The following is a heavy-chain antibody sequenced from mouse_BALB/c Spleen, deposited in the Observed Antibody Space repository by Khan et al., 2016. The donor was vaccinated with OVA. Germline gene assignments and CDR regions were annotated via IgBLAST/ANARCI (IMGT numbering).Heavy chain of an antibody. J-gene: IGHJ1*01. CDR3: ARPTWYFDV. CDR1: GYSFTGYN. V-gene: IGHV1-39*01. CDR2: IDPHYGGL. Sequence: VRLQQSGPELEKPGASVKISCKASGYSFTGYNMNWVKQSNGKSLEWIGNIDPHYGGLSYNQKFKGKATLSVDKSSSTAYMQLKSLTSEDSAVYYCARPTWYFDVWGAGTTVTVSS.